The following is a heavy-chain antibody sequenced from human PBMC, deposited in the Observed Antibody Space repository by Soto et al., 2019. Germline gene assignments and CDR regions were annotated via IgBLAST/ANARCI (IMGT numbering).Heavy chain of an antibody. Sequence: ASVKVSCKASGYTFTSYGISWVRQAPVQGLEWIRWIRTYNGNTNYAQKLQGRVTTTTDTSTSTSYMDLRSLRSYDTAVYYCVRASEIVLMVYASNLYYYGMDVWGQGTTVTVSS. V-gene: IGHV1-18*01. CDR2: IRTYNGNT. J-gene: IGHJ6*02. D-gene: IGHD2-8*01. CDR1: GYTFTSYG. CDR3: VRASEIVLMVYASNLYYYGMDV.